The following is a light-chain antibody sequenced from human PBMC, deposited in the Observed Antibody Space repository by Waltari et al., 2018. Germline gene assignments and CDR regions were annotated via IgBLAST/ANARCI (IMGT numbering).Light chain of an antibody. Sequence: DIVMTQSPLSLPVTPGAPASIPCRSSQNLLHSNGYNYLDWYLQKPGQSPQLLIYLGSCRASGVPDRCSGSGSGTEFTLKISRVEAEDVGVYYCMQSLQTPRTFGQGTKLEIK. CDR2: LGS. CDR3: MQSLQTPRT. CDR1: QNLLHSNGYNY. J-gene: IGKJ2*01. V-gene: IGKV2-28*01.